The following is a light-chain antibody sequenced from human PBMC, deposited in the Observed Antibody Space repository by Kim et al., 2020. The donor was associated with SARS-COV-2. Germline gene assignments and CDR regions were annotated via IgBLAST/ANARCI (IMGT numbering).Light chain of an antibody. Sequence: VSPGERATLSCRASQSVSSYLAWYQQKPGQAPRLLIQGTSTRDTGFQARFSGSGSGTEFTLTISSLQSEDFAVYYCQQYSNWPLTFGGGTKVDIK. CDR2: GTS. J-gene: IGKJ4*01. V-gene: IGKV3-15*01. CDR3: QQYSNWPLT. CDR1: QSVSSY.